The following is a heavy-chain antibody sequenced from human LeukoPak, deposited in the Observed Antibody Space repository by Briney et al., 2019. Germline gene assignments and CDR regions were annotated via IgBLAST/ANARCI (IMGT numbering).Heavy chain of an antibody. CDR3: AKRAGQQLTYWYIDL. V-gene: IGHV3-23*01. Sequence: GGSLRLSCAASGFTFNNYAMSWVRQAPGKRLECVSTISNSYNTYYADSVKGRFTISRDNSKNMLYLQMDSLRADDTAIYYCAKRAGQQLTYWYIDLWGRGTLVSVSS. CDR2: ISNSYNT. D-gene: IGHD6-13*01. J-gene: IGHJ2*01. CDR1: GFTFNNYA.